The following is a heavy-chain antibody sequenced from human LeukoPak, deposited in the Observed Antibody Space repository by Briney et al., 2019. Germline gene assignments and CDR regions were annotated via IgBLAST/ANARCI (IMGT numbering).Heavy chain of an antibody. V-gene: IGHV3-74*03. Sequence: HPGGSLRLSCAASGXTFSRYWMHWVRQAPGKGLMWVSRINSDGSATTYADFVKGRFTISRDNAKNTVYLQMNSLRVDDTAIYYCERDYGAWGQGTLVTVSP. CDR1: GXTFSRYW. D-gene: IGHD4/OR15-4a*01. CDR3: ERDYGA. J-gene: IGHJ5*02. CDR2: INSDGSAT.